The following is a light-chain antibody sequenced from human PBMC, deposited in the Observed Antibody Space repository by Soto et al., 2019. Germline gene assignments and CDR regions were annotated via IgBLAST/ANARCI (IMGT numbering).Light chain of an antibody. CDR3: QSYDSGLSGWL. J-gene: IGLJ2*01. Sequence: QSVLTQPPSVSGAPGQRGPISCTGSSSNIGAVFDVHWYQQVPGTAPKLLIYENTKRPSGVPDRFSGSKSGTSASLAITGLQAEDEADYYCQSYDSGLSGWLFGGGTKLTVL. CDR2: ENT. CDR1: SSNIGAVFD. V-gene: IGLV1-40*01.